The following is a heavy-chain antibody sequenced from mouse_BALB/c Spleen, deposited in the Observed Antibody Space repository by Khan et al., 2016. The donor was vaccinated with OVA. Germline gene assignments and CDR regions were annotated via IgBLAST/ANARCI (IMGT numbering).Heavy chain of an antibody. J-gene: IGHJ2*01. V-gene: IGHV4-1*02. D-gene: IGHD2-4*01. CDR2: INPDNKTI. CDR3: ARVYYDYCDY. Sequence: EVKLLESGGGLVQPGGSLKLSCAASGFDFSRYWMSWVRQASGKGLEWIGEINPDNKTINYTPSLKDKFIISRDNAKNTLYLQMSKVRSEDTALYYCARVYYDYCDYWGQGTTLTVSS. CDR1: GFDFSRYW.